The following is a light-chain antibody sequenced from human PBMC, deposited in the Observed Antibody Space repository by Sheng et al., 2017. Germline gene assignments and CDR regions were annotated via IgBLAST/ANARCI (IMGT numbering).Light chain of an antibody. CDR2: HVT. V-gene: IGLV3-1*01. Sequence: SFELTQPPSVSVSPGQTARITCSANSLRGKYVCWYQQRPGQSPALVMYHVTKRPSGIPERFSGSKSGNTASLTISGTQAMDEADYYCQAWDSLTVVFGGRDQTDRP. CDR1: SLRGKY. J-gene: IGLJ2*01. CDR3: QAWDSLTVV.